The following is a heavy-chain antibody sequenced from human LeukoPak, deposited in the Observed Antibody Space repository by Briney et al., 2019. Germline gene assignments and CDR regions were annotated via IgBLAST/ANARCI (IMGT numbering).Heavy chain of an antibody. CDR1: GGTFSSYA. CDR2: IIPIFGTA. D-gene: IGHD3-22*01. J-gene: IGHJ4*02. V-gene: IGHV1-69*13. CDR3: ARGAYYDSSGYYPFDY. Sequence: SVKVSCKASGGTFSSYAISWVPRAAGQGLEWRGGIIPIFGTANYAQKFQARVTITPDESTSTAYMELRSLRSEDTAVYYGARGAYYDSSGYYPFDYWGQGTLVTVSS.